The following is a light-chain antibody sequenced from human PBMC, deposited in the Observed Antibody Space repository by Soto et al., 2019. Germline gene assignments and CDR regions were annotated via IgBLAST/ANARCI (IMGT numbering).Light chain of an antibody. CDR3: ASYTTSSTYV. V-gene: IGLV2-14*01. Sequence: QSALTQPASVSGSPGQSIAISCTGTSSDVGGYSYVSWYQQQPGKAPKLVISDVSNRPSGVSDRSSGSKSGNTASLTISGLQTEDEADYYCASYTTSSTYVFGTGTKVTVL. CDR1: SSDVGGYSY. CDR2: DVS. J-gene: IGLJ1*01.